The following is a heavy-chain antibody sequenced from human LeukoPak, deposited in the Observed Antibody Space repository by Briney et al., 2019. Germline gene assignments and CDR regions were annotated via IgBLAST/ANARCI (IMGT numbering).Heavy chain of an antibody. CDR2: ISSDGSKE. Sequence: PGRPLRLSCGASGFSFSTFAMHWVRQTPDKGLEWVAVISSDGSKEIYADSVKGRFTTSRDNSKNTLYLRMNNLTPEDTAVYYCAKGLHTSSWYGNWFDPWGQGTLVTVSS. CDR3: AKGLHTSSWYGNWFDP. J-gene: IGHJ5*02. V-gene: IGHV3-30*18. D-gene: IGHD2-15*01. CDR1: GFSFSTFA.